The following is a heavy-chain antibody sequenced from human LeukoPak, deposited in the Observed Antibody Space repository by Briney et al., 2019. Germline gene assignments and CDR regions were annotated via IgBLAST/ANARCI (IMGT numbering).Heavy chain of an antibody. CDR2: IYYSGST. V-gene: IGHV4-59*01. CDR1: GGSISSYY. Sequence: SETLYLTCTVSGGSISSYYWSWIRQPPGKGLEWIGYIYYSGSTNYNPSLKSRVTISVDTSKNQFSLKLSSVTAADTAVYYCAAQQWLATYAAGGYAFHIWGQGTMVTVSS. J-gene: IGHJ3*02. CDR3: AAQQWLATYAAGGYAFHI. D-gene: IGHD6-19*01.